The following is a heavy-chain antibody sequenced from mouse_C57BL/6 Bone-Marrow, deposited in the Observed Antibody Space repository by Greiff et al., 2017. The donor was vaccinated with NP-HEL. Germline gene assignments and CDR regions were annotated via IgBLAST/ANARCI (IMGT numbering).Heavy chain of an antibody. V-gene: IGHV14-4*01. CDR3: TLQRGYLFAYAMDY. D-gene: IGHD1-1*01. CDR1: GFNIKDDY. J-gene: IGHJ4*01. CDR2: IDPENGDT. Sequence: VQLQQSGAELVRPGASVKLSCTASGFNIKDDYMHWVKQRPEQGLEWIGWIDPENGDTEYASKFQGKATITADTSSNTAYLQLSSLTSEDTAVDYCTLQRGYLFAYAMDYWGQGTSVTVSS.